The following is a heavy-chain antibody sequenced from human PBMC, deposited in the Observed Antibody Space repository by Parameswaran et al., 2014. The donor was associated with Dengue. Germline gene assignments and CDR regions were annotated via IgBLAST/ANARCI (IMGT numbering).Heavy chain of an antibody. CDR3: ARDAGGLAVVMYGDH. D-gene: IGHD4-23*01. CDR1: A. J-gene: IGHJ4*02. V-gene: IGHV3-30*04. CDR2: ISYDGSDK. Sequence: AMPGVRQAPGKGLEWVAAISYDGSDKYYADSVRGRFTISRDTSRNTLNLQMNRLRAEDTAVYYCARDAGGLAVVMYGDHWGQGTLVTVS.